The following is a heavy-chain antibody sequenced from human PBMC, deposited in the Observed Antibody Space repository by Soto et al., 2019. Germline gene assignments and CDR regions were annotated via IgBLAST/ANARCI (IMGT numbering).Heavy chain of an antibody. Sequence: PGESLKISFKGSGYSFTSYWISWVRQMPGKGLEWMGRIDPSDSYTNYSPSFQGHVTISADKSISTAYLQWSSLKASDTAMYYCARGRAESEDWFDPWGQGTLVTVSS. CDR1: GYSFTSYW. V-gene: IGHV5-10-1*01. J-gene: IGHJ5*02. CDR2: IDPSDSYT. CDR3: ARGRAESEDWFDP.